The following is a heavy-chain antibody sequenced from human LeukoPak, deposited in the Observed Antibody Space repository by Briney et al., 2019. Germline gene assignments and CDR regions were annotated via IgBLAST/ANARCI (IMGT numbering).Heavy chain of an antibody. CDR3: ARDGGSGSYYSKD. J-gene: IGHJ4*02. V-gene: IGHV3-7*01. Sequence: GGSLRLSCAASGFTFSSFWMTWVRQAPGKGLEWVANIKQDGSEEHYVDSVKGRFIISRDNAKNSLYLQMNSLRAEDTAVYYCARDGGSGSYYSKDWGQGTLVTVSS. CDR1: GFTFSSFW. D-gene: IGHD3-10*01. CDR2: IKQDGSEE.